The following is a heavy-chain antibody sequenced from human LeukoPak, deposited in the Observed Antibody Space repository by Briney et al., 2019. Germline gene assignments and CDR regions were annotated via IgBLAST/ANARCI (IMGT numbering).Heavy chain of an antibody. Sequence: PSETLSLTCTVSGDSIISDDYYWSWIRQPPGKGLEWIGYIHYSGNTYYNPSLKSRVSISVDTSKNQFSLKVNSVTAADTAMYFCAKVNFSWSSMGFDIWGQGTMVTVSS. CDR1: GDSIISDDYY. J-gene: IGHJ3*02. CDR2: IHYSGNT. D-gene: IGHD6-13*01. V-gene: IGHV4-30-4*01. CDR3: AKVNFSWSSMGFDI.